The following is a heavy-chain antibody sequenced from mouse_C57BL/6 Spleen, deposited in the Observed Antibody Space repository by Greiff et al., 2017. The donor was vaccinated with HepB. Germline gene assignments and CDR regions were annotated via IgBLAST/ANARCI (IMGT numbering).Heavy chain of an antibody. CDR1: GYAFTNYL. Sequence: VQLQQSGAELVRPGTSVKVSCKASGYAFTNYLIEWVKQRPGQGLEWIGVVNPGSGGTNYNEKFKGKATLTADKSSSPAYMQLSSLTSEDSAVYFCAREIPIYYDYGGFAYWGQGTLVTVSA. D-gene: IGHD2-4*01. J-gene: IGHJ3*01. CDR2: VNPGSGGT. CDR3: AREIPIYYDYGGFAY. V-gene: IGHV1-54*01.